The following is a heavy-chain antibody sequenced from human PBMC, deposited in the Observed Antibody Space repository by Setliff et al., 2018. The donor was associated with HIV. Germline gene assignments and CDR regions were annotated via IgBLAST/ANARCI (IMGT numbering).Heavy chain of an antibody. CDR3: ARDVTPTYVRPD. CDR2: INRSGGTT. J-gene: IGHJ6*02. CDR1: GYTFTSYS. Sequence: ASVKVSCKASGYTFTSYSMHWVRQAPGQGLEWMGIINRSGGTTNYAQKFQGRVTMTRDTSTSTVYMEVSSLRSEDTAVYYCARDVTPTYVRPDRGQGTTVTVSS. V-gene: IGHV1-46*01. D-gene: IGHD3-16*02.